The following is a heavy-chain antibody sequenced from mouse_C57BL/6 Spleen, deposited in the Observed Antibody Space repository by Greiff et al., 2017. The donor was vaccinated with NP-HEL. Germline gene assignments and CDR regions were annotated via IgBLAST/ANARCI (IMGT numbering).Heavy chain of an antibody. CDR1: GYTFTSYW. D-gene: IGHD1-1*01. Sequence: VQLQQPGAELVMPGASVKLSCKASGYTFTSYWMHWVKQRPGQGLEWIGEIDPSDSYTNYNQKFKGKSTLTVYKSSSTAYMQRSRLTYEDTVVYYSARLGGLLRSFDDWGQGTTLTDSS. CDR3: ARLGGLLRSFDD. CDR2: IDPSDSYT. V-gene: IGHV1-69*01. J-gene: IGHJ2*01.